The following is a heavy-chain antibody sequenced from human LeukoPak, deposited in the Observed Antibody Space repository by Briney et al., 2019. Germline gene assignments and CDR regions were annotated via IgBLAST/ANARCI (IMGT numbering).Heavy chain of an antibody. Sequence: SETLSLTCTVSGGSINSDYWSWIRQPAGNGLEWIGDMYYTGSTNYNPSLKSRVIMSVDTSKKKFSLRLSSVTAADTAVYYCARRGYHFDSGGGSNTFNIWGQGTMVTVPS. J-gene: IGHJ3*02. V-gene: IGHV4-59*08. CDR2: MYYTGST. D-gene: IGHD3-22*01. CDR1: GGSINSDY. CDR3: ARRGYHFDSGGGSNTFNI.